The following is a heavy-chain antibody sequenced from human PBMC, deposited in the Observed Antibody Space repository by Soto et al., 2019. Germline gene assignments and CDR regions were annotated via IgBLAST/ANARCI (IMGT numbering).Heavy chain of an antibody. CDR2: VNAGNGNR. CDR1: GYAFSNYA. D-gene: IGHD3-22*01. J-gene: IGHJ4*02. CDR3: ARDDFDSSGFDF. V-gene: IGHV1-3*01. Sequence: QVKLIQSGAEVKKPGASVKVSCKASGYAFSNYAIHWVRQAPGQSLEWMGWVNAGNGNRKYSQKFQGRVTVTRDTSASTVYMELSSLRSEDTAVYYCARDDFDSSGFDFWGQGTLVTVSS.